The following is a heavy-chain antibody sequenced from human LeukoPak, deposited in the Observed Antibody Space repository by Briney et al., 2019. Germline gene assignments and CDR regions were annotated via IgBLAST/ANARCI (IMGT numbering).Heavy chain of an antibody. J-gene: IGHJ4*02. CDR3: AKDGFGSSSWSCRDFDY. D-gene: IGHD6-13*01. CDR2: ISGSGGST. V-gene: IGHV3-23*01. CDR1: GFTFISSA. Sequence: PGGSLRLSCAASGFTFISSAMTWARQPPGKGLEWVSGISGSGGSTYYADSVKGRFTISRDNAKNTLYLQMNSLRAEDTAVYHCAKDGFGSSSWSCRDFDYWGQGTLVIVSS.